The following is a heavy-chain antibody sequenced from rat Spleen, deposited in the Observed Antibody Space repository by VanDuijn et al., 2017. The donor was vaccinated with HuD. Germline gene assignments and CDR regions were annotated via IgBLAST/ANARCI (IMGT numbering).Heavy chain of an antibody. D-gene: IGHD1-2*01. CDR2: ISYSGST. CDR1: GSSITSNY. Sequence: EVQLQESGPGLVKPSQSLSLTCSVTGSSITSNYWGWIRKFPGNKMEWIGHISYSGSTSYNPSLKSRISITRDTSKDQFFLQLNSVTTEDTATYYRARGGNYYSSRLHVMDAWGQGASVTVSS. CDR3: ARGGNYYSSRLHVMDA. V-gene: IGHV3-1*01. J-gene: IGHJ4*01.